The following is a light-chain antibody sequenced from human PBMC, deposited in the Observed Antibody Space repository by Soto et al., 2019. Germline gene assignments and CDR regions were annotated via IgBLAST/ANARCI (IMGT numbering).Light chain of an antibody. V-gene: IGLV1-51*01. J-gene: IGLJ2*01. CDR1: SSNIGNNY. CDR3: GTWDSSLSGGV. CDR2: DNN. Sequence: QSALTQPPSVSAGPGQKVTISCSGSSSNIGNNYVSWYQQVPGTAPKLLIYDNNERPSGIPDRFSGSKSGTSATLDITGLQTGDEADYYCGTWDSSLSGGVFGGGTKVTVL.